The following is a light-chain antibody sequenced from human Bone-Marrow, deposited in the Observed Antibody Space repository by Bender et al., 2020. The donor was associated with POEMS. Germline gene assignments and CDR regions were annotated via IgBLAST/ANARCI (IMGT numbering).Light chain of an antibody. V-gene: IGLV1-47*01. CDR2: RND. CDR3: VAWDASLNGWV. J-gene: IGLJ3*02. Sequence: QSVLTQPPSASGAPGQKVTISCSGSSSTIGISYVFWYQQLPGTAPKLLIYRNDQRPSGVPDRFSGSKSGNTASLTISGLQSDDEAIYFCVAWDASLNGWVFGGGTKLTVL. CDR1: SSTIGISY.